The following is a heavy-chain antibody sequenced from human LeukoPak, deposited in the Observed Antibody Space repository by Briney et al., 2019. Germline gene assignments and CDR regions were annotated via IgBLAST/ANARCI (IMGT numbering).Heavy chain of an antibody. V-gene: IGHV3-30*18. J-gene: IGHJ4*02. CDR2: ISYDGSNE. CDR1: GFTFSSYG. Sequence: PGRSLRLSYATSGFTFSSYGMHWVRQAPGKGLEWVAVISYDGSNEYYGDSVKGRFTISRDNSKNTLYLQMNSLRGEDTAVYHCAKELGTTTFLDYWGQGTLVTVSS. CDR3: AKELGTTTFLDY. D-gene: IGHD2/OR15-2a*01.